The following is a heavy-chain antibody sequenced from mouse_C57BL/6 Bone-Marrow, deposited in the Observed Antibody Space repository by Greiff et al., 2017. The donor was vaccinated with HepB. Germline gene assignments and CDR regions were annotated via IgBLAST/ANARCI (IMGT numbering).Heavy chain of an antibody. J-gene: IGHJ3*01. CDR3: ARGSTVVVDPWFAY. CDR1: GYTFTNYW. D-gene: IGHD1-1*01. CDR2: IYPGGGYT. Sequence: VMLVESGAELVRPGTSVKMSCKASGYTFTNYWIGWAKQRPGHGLEWIGDIYPGGGYTNYNEKFKGKATLTADKSSSTAYMQFSSLTSEDSAIYYCARGSTVVVDPWFAYWGQGTLVTVSA. V-gene: IGHV1-63*01.